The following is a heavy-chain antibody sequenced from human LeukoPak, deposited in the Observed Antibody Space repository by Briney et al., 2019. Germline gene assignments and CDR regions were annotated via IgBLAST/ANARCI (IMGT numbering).Heavy chain of an antibody. Sequence: GRSLRLSCAASGFTFSSYGMHWVRQAPGKGLEWVAVISYDGSNKYYADSVKGRFTISRDNSKNTLYLQMNSLRAEDTAVYYCAKEIVGATKGGGDWMDYWGQGTLVTVSS. CDR3: AKEIVGATKGGGDWMDY. J-gene: IGHJ4*02. CDR1: GFTFSSYG. CDR2: ISYDGSNK. V-gene: IGHV3-30*18. D-gene: IGHD1-26*01.